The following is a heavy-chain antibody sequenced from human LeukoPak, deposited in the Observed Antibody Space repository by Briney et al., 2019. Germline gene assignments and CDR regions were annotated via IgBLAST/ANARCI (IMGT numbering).Heavy chain of an antibody. V-gene: IGHV3-30*04. D-gene: IGHD2-15*01. CDR2: ISYDGSNK. Sequence: GGSPRLSCAASGFTFSSYAMHWVRQAPGKGLEWVAVISYDGSNKYYADSVKGRFTISRDNSKNTLYLQMNSLRAEDTAVYYCARDAEYCSGGSCYLDYYYMDVWGKGTTVTVSS. CDR3: ARDAEYCSGGSCYLDYYYMDV. CDR1: GFTFSSYA. J-gene: IGHJ6*03.